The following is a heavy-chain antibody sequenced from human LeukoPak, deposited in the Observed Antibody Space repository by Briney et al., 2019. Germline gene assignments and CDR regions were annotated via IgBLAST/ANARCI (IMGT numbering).Heavy chain of an antibody. D-gene: IGHD3-16*01. CDR3: ARGRPPVWGSYTDY. V-gene: IGHV3-48*04. CDR2: ISSSGSTI. J-gene: IGHJ4*02. CDR1: GFTFSSYS. Sequence: PGGSLRLSCAASGFTFSSYSMNWVRQAPGKGLEWVSYISSSGSTIYYADSVKGRFTISRDNAKNSLYLQMNSLRAEDTAVYYCARGRPPVWGSYTDYWGQGTLVTVSS.